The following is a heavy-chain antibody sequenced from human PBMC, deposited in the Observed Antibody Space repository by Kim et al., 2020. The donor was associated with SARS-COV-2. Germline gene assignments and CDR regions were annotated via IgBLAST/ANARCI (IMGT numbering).Heavy chain of an antibody. J-gene: IGHJ6*02. CDR3: ARGRAGVVPSPILGIGPHYDYYAMDV. V-gene: IGHV4-34*01. D-gene: IGHD2-2*02. Sequence: SETLSLTCAVYGGSFSGYHWSWIRQPPGKGLECIGEIKHSGSTNYNPSLKSRVTMSVDTSKSQFSLKLRSVTAADTAVYYCARGRAGVVPSPILGIGPHYDYYAMDVWGQGTTVTVSS. CDR1: GGSFSGYH. CDR2: IKHSGST.